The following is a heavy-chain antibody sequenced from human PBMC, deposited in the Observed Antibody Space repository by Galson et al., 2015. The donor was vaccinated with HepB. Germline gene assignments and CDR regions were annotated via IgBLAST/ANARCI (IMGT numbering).Heavy chain of an antibody. Sequence: QSGAEVKKPGESLRISCKASGYSFGFYGVSWVRQAPGKGFEWMGWISGYNHKTKSAQKFQGRLTMTTETSTRTAYMDLGSLRSDDTAVYYCARVDTAMAAPDLDYWGQGTLVTVSS. D-gene: IGHD5-18*01. CDR3: ARVDTAMAAPDLDY. CDR1: GYSFGFYG. V-gene: IGHV1-18*01. CDR2: ISGYNHKT. J-gene: IGHJ4*02.